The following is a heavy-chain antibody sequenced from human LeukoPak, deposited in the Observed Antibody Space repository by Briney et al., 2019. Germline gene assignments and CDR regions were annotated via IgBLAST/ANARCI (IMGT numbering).Heavy chain of an antibody. CDR1: GGSISSSSYY. V-gene: IGHV4-39*01. D-gene: IGHD1-26*01. J-gene: IGHJ4*02. CDR3: ARRLSKSGSYGLDY. CDR2: IYYSGST. Sequence: PSETLSLTCTVSGGSISSSSYYWGWIRQPPGKGLEWIGSIYYSGSTYYNPSLKSRVTISVDTSKNQFSLKLSSVTAADTAVYYCARRLSKSGSYGLDYRGQGTLVTVSS.